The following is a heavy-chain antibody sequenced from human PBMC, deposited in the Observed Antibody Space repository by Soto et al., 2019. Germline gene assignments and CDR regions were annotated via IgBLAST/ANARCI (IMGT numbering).Heavy chain of an antibody. Sequence: GGSLRLSCAASGFTFSSYGMHWVRQAPGKGLEWVAVIWYDGSNKYYADSVKGRFTISRDNSKNTLYLQMNSLRAEDTAVYYCARGPRLATMVRGVIFYWGQGTLVTVSS. CDR1: GFTFSSYG. V-gene: IGHV3-33*01. CDR3: ARGPRLATMVRGVIFY. CDR2: IWYDGSNK. D-gene: IGHD3-10*01. J-gene: IGHJ4*02.